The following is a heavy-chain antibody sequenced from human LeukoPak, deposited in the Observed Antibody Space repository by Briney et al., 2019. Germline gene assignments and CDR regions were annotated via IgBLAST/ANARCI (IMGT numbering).Heavy chain of an antibody. Sequence: GGSLRLSCAASRFTFSSYGMHWVRQAPGKGLEWVANINQDGSEKYYVDSVKGRFTISRDNAKNSLSLQMNSLRAEDTAVYYCARHIETYYDYWGQGTLVTVSS. CDR3: ARHIETYYDY. D-gene: IGHD2-21*01. CDR1: RFTFSSYG. J-gene: IGHJ4*02. CDR2: INQDGSEK. V-gene: IGHV3-7*01.